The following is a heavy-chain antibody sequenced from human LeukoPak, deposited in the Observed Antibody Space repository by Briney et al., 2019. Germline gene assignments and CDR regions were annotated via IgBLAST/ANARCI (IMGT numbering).Heavy chain of an antibody. Sequence: ASVKVSCKASGYTFTSYVISWVRQAPGQGLEWIRGVSVNNGNTKYAQKLQGRVTMTTDTSTSSAYMELRSLRSDDTAVYYCARALDSGNYKVNFDYWGQGTLVTVSS. CDR1: GYTFTSYV. V-gene: IGHV1-18*01. J-gene: IGHJ4*02. CDR2: VSVNNGNT. D-gene: IGHD1-26*01. CDR3: ARALDSGNYKVNFDY.